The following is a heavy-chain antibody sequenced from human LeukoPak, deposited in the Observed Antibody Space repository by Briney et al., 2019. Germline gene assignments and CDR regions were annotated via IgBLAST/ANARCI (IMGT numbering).Heavy chain of an antibody. CDR1: GGSISNYF. CDR3: ARGRNDIGQGSFFL. D-gene: IGHD3-3*02. Sequence: SETLSLTCTVSGGSISNYFWNWIRQTPGKGLEWIGYIYYTGITNYNPSLKSRVTMSVDTSKNQFSLSLTSVTAADTAVYYCARGRNDIGQGSFFLWGQGTLVSVSS. J-gene: IGHJ4*02. V-gene: IGHV4-59*01. CDR2: IYYTGIT.